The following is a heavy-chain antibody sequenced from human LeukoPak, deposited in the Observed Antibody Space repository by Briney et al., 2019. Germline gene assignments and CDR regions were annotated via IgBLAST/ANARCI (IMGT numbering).Heavy chain of an antibody. CDR1: GGSFSGYY. CDR2: INHSGST. Sequence: SETLSLTCAVYGGSFSGYYWSWIRQPPGKGLEWIGEINHSGSTNYNPSLKSRVTISVDTSKNQFSLKLNSVTAADTAVYYCASERRGYSYGHQNWFDPWGQGTLVTVSS. CDR3: ASERRGYSYGHQNWFDP. J-gene: IGHJ5*02. V-gene: IGHV4-34*01. D-gene: IGHD5-18*01.